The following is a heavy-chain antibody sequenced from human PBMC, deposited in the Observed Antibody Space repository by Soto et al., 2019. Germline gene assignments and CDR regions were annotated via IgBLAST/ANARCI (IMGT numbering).Heavy chain of an antibody. CDR3: ARGGSGWAFEY. CDR1: GGTFSSYS. J-gene: IGHJ4*02. V-gene: IGHV1-69*05. Sequence: SVEVSSKAPGGTFSSYSISWVRQAPGQGLEWMGGIIPIFGTANYAQKLQGRVTMTTDTSTSTAYMELRSLRSDDTAVYYCARGGSGWAFEYWGQGTLVTVSS. CDR2: IIPIFGTA. D-gene: IGHD6-19*01.